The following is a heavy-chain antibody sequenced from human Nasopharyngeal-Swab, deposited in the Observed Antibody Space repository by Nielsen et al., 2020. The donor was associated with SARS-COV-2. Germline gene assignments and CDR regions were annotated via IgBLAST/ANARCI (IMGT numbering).Heavy chain of an antibody. Sequence: GESLKISCAASGFTFSSYSMNWVRQAPGKGLEWVSSISSSSSYIYYADSVKGRFTISRDNAKNSLYLQMNSLRAEDTAVYYCASTLQYSSGWYEGYYFVYWGQGTLVTVSS. D-gene: IGHD6-19*01. CDR1: GFTFSSYS. CDR3: ASTLQYSSGWYEGYYFVY. V-gene: IGHV3-21*01. CDR2: ISSSSSYI. J-gene: IGHJ4*02.